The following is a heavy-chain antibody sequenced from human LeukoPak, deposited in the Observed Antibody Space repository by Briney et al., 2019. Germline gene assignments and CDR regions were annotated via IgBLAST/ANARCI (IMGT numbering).Heavy chain of an antibody. CDR1: GGSISSYY. Sequence: SETLSLTCTVSGGSISSYYWGWIRQPPGKGLEWIGSIYYSGSTYYNPSLKSRVTISVDTSKNQFSLKLSSVTAADTAVYYCATLLWFGELSAFDIWGQGTMVTVSS. CDR2: IYYSGST. D-gene: IGHD3-10*01. J-gene: IGHJ3*02. V-gene: IGHV4-39*01. CDR3: ATLLWFGELSAFDI.